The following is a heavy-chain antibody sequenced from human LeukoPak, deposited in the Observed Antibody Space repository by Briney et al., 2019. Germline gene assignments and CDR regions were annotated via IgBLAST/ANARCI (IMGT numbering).Heavy chain of an antibody. CDR1: GGTFSSYA. CDR2: INPNSGGT. D-gene: IGHD3-10*01. CDR3: ARVPLSYYGSGSYYKHSADY. V-gene: IGHV1-2*02. Sequence: ASVKVSCKASGGTFSSYAISWVRQAPGQGLEWMGWINPNSGGTNYAQKFQGRVTMTRDTSISTAYMELSRLRSDDTAAYYCARVPLSYYGSGSYYKHSADYWGQGTLVTVSS. J-gene: IGHJ4*02.